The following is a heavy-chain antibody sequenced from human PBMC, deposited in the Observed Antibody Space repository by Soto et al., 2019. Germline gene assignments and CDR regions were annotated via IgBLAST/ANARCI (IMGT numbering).Heavy chain of an antibody. Sequence: QLQLQESGPGLVKPSETLSLTCTVSGGSFSSSTYYWGWIRQPPGKGLEWIGSMYSGGNTYYNPSLKSRVTVPVDTSKNHFPLKLTSVTAADTAMYYCARQPYDSTGYYYGAWGQGTLVTVSS. J-gene: IGHJ5*02. D-gene: IGHD3-22*01. V-gene: IGHV4-39*01. CDR1: GGSFSSSTYY. CDR3: ARQPYDSTGYYYGA. CDR2: MYSGGNT.